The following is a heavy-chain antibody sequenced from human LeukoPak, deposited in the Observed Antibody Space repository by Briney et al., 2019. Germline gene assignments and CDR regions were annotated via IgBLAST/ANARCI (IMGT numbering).Heavy chain of an antibody. J-gene: IGHJ4*02. D-gene: IGHD1-26*01. CDR3: AHRGGNYYDKFDS. Sequence: TLSLTCTVSGVSISSSNSYWGWIRQPPGKALEWLALIYWDDDERFRPSLKSRLTITKDTSKNQVVLTMTNMDPVDTATYYCAHRGGNYYDKFDSWGQGTLVTVSS. V-gene: IGHV2-5*02. CDR2: IYWDDDE. CDR1: GVSISSSNSY.